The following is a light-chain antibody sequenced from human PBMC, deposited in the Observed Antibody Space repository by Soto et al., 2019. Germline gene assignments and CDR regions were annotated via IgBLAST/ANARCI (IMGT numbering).Light chain of an antibody. CDR1: QSISNW. CDR2: EAS. CDR3: QHYKG. V-gene: IGKV1-5*03. Sequence: DIQMTQSLSTLSASVGDRVTITCRASQSISNWLAWYQQKPGKAPKVLIYEASNLESGVPSRFSGSGSGTEFTLTISSLQPDDFATYYCQHYKGFGQGTKLE. J-gene: IGKJ2*01.